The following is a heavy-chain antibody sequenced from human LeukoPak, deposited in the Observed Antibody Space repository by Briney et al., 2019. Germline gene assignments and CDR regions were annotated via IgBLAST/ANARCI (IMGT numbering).Heavy chain of an antibody. CDR2: ISAYNGNT. Sequence: PSVKVSCKASGYTFTSYGISWVRQAPGQGLEWMGWISAYNGNTNYAQKLQGRVTMTTDTSTSTAYMELRSLRSDDTAVYYCARDKGVVRGVISYFDYWGQGTLVTVSS. CDR1: GYTFTSYG. J-gene: IGHJ4*02. CDR3: ARDKGVVRGVISYFDY. V-gene: IGHV1-18*01. D-gene: IGHD3-10*01.